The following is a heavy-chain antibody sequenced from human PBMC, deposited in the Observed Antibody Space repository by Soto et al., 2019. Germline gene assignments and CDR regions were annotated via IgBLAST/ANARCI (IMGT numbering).Heavy chain of an antibody. CDR3: ARWTLYDILTGRTFDY. J-gene: IGHJ4*02. CDR2: IYYSGST. Sequence: SQTLSLTCTVSGGSISSGGYYWSWIRQHPGKGLEWIGYIYYSGSTYYNPSLKSRVTISVDTSKNQFSLKLSSVTAADTAVYYCARWTLYDILTGRTFDYWGQGTLVTVSS. CDR1: GGSISSGGYY. V-gene: IGHV4-31*02. D-gene: IGHD3-9*01.